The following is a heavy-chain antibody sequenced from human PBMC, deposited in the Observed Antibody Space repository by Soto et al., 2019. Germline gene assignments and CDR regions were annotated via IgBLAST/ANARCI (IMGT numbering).Heavy chain of an antibody. CDR3: VRLEYSGYEMTDYFDY. D-gene: IGHD5-12*01. CDR2: IYYNGST. Sequence: SETLSLTCTVSGGSISSSSYYWGWTRQPPGKGLEWIGSIYYNGSTYYNPSLKSRVNISVDTSKNQFSLKLSSVTAADTAVYYCVRLEYSGYEMTDYFDYWGQGTLVTVSS. CDR1: GGSISSSSYY. J-gene: IGHJ4*02. V-gene: IGHV4-39*01.